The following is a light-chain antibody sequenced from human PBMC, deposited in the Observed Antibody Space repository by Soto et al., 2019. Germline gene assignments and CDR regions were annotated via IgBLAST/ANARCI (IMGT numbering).Light chain of an antibody. V-gene: IGLV2-8*01. CDR1: SSDIGAYNY. Sequence: QSVLAQSPSASGSPGQAVTTSCTGSSSDIGAYNYVSWYQQYPGKAPKLIIYEVNKRPSGVPNRFSGSKSGNTASLTVSGLQADDESDYYCAAHAGSNTWVFGGGTKLTVL. J-gene: IGLJ3*02. CDR3: AAHAGSNTWV. CDR2: EVN.